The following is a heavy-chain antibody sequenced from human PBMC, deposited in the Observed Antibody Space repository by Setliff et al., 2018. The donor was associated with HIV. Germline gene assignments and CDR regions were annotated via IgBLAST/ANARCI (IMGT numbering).Heavy chain of an antibody. CDR3: ARLGDVFAYYNYYYLDV. J-gene: IGHJ6*03. V-gene: IGHV3-7*03. D-gene: IGHD3-10*01. CDR1: GFSFSNYW. Sequence: HPGGSLRLSCAASGFSFSNYWMTWVRQAPGKGLEWVANIKQDGSEKYFVDSVKGRFTISRDNTKNALYLQMNSLRAEDTAVYYCARLGDVFAYYNYYYLDVWGKGTTVTVSS. CDR2: IKQDGSEK.